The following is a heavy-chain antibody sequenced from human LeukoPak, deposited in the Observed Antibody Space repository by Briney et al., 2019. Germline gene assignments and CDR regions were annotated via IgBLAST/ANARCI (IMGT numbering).Heavy chain of an antibody. V-gene: IGHV4-39*07. CDR1: GGSISSSSYY. CDR3: ARVRPNSSGYYHYLDAFDI. D-gene: IGHD3-22*01. CDR2: IYYSGST. Sequence: SETLSLTCTVSGGSISSSSYYWGWIRQPPGKGLEWIGSIYYSGSTYYNPSLKSRVTISVDTSKNQFSLKLSSVTAADTAVYYCARVRPNSSGYYHYLDAFDIWGQGTMVTVSS. J-gene: IGHJ3*02.